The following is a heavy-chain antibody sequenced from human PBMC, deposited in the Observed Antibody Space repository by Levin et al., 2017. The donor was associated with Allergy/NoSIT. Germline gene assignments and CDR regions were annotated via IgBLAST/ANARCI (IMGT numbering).Heavy chain of an antibody. CDR2: ISYDGSNK. CDR3: ARDFGRGHEYFQH. J-gene: IGHJ1*01. D-gene: IGHD3-10*01. CDR1: GFTFSSYA. Sequence: PGESLKISCAASGFTFSSYAMHWVRQAPGKGLEWVAVISYDGSNKYYADSVKGRFTISRDNSKNTLYLQMNSLRAEDTAVYYCARDFGRGHEYFQHWGQGTLVTVSS. V-gene: IGHV3-30-3*01.